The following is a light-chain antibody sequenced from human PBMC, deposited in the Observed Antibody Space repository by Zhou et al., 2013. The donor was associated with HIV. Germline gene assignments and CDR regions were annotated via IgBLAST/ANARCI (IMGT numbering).Light chain of an antibody. CDR1: QSISSW. J-gene: IGKJ1*01. Sequence: DIQMTQSPSTLSASVGDKITITCRASQSISSWLAWYQHKPGKAPNLLIYQASNLEDGAPSRFSGSGSGTEFSLTVNNLQPEDSATYYCQHYNSFXRGDFGQGTKVEVK. V-gene: IGKV1-5*03. CDR2: QAS. CDR3: QHYNSFXRGD.